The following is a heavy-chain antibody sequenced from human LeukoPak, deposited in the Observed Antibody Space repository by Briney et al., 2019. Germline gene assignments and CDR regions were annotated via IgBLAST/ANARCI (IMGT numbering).Heavy chain of an antibody. Sequence: PGGSLRLSCAASGFTFSSYAMSWVRQAPGKGLEWVSAISGSGGSTYYADSVKGRFTISRDNSKNTLYLQMNSLRAEDTAVYYCVKFCYGFYYYYYYMDVWGQGTTVTVSS. CDR3: VKFCYGFYYYYYYMDV. CDR2: ISGSGGST. CDR1: GFTFSSYA. J-gene: IGHJ6*03. V-gene: IGHV3-23*01. D-gene: IGHD5-18*01.